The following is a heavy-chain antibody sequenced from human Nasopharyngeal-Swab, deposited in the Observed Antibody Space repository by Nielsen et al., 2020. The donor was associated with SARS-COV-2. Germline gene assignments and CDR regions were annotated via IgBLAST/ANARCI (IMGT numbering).Heavy chain of an antibody. J-gene: IGHJ4*02. V-gene: IGHV1-69*01. Sequence: WVRQAPGQGLEWMGGIIPIFGTANYAQKFQGRVTITADESSSIVYMEVSGLRSEDSAVYYCAREEGYSSGWYFRYWGQGTRVTVSS. CDR3: AREEGYSSGWYFRY. D-gene: IGHD6-13*01. CDR2: IIPIFGTA.